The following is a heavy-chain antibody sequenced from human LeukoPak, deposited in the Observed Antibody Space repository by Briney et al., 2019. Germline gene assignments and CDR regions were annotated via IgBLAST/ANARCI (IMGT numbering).Heavy chain of an antibody. J-gene: IGHJ4*02. CDR2: IHTSGST. Sequence: SETLSLTCTVSGYSISSYYWSWIRQPAGKGLEWIGRIHTSGSTNYNPSLKSRVTMSVDTAKNQFSLKLSSVTAADTTVYYCARDVYYYDSSGYHLFDYWGQGTLVTVSS. V-gene: IGHV4-4*07. CDR1: GYSISSYY. D-gene: IGHD3-22*01. CDR3: ARDVYYYDSSGYHLFDY.